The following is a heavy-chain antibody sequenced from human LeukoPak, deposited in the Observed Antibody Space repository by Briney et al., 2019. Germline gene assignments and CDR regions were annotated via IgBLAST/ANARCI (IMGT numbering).Heavy chain of an antibody. Sequence: GGSLRLSCAASGFSFSNYWMHWVRRAPGKGLVWVSRINGDGSSINYADSVKGRFTISRDNAKNTLYLQMNSLRAEDTAVYYCARGPYGDYTDYWGQGTLVTVSS. CDR3: ARGPYGDYTDY. D-gene: IGHD4-17*01. V-gene: IGHV3-74*01. CDR1: GFSFSNYW. J-gene: IGHJ4*02. CDR2: INGDGSSI.